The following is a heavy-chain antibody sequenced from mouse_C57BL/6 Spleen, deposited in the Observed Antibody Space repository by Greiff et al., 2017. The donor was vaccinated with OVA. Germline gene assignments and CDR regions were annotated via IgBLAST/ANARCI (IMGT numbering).Heavy chain of an antibody. Sequence: VQLQQSGPELVKPGASVKISCKASGYAFSSSWMNWVKQRPGKGLEWIGRIYPGDGDTNYNGKFKGKATLTADKSSSTAYMQLSSLTSEDSAVYFCAKGDYYGSSYDAMDYWGQGTSVTVSS. J-gene: IGHJ4*01. CDR1: GYAFSSSW. V-gene: IGHV1-82*01. CDR3: AKGDYYGSSYDAMDY. D-gene: IGHD1-1*01. CDR2: IYPGDGDT.